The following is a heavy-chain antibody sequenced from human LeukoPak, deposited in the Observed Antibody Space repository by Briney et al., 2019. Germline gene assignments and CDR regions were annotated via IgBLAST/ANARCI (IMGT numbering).Heavy chain of an antibody. V-gene: IGHV4-4*07. Sequence: SEALSLTCTVSGGSISSYYWSWIRQPAGKGLEWLGRIYTSGSTNYNPSLKSRVTMSVDTSKNQFSLKLSSVTAADTAVYYCARGVCSSTSCYPYYYYGMDVWGQGTTVTVSS. CDR1: GGSISSYY. CDR2: IYTSGST. CDR3: ARGVCSSTSCYPYYYYGMDV. D-gene: IGHD2-2*01. J-gene: IGHJ6*02.